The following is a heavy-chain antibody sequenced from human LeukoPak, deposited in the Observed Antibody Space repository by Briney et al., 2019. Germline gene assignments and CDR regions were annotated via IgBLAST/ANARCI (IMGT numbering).Heavy chain of an antibody. CDR1: GYTFTTYN. D-gene: IGHD6-13*01. J-gene: IGHJ4*02. CDR2: FNPSGDGT. CDR3: VRDSSRWALQY. V-gene: IGHV1-46*01. Sequence: ASVKGDSKASGYTFTTYNMHWVRQAPGQGLEWMGIFNPSGDGTTYAQKFQGRVTMTRDTSASTVYMELSSLRSEDTAVYYCVRDSSRWALQYWPQGTLVIVSS.